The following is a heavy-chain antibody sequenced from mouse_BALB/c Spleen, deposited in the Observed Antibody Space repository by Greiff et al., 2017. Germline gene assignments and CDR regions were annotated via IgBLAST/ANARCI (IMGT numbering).Heavy chain of an antibody. Sequence: EVKLMESGGGLVQPGGSLKLSCAASGFTFSSYTMSWVRQTPEKRLEWVAYISNGGGSTYYPDTVKGRFTISRDNAKNTLYLQMSSLKSEDTAMYYCARHYGNYVYYYAMDYWGQGTSVTVSS. CDR1: GFTFSSYT. J-gene: IGHJ4*01. CDR2: ISNGGGST. CDR3: ARHYGNYVYYYAMDY. V-gene: IGHV5-12-2*01. D-gene: IGHD2-1*01.